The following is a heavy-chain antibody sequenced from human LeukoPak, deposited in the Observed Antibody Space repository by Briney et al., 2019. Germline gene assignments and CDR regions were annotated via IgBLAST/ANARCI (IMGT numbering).Heavy chain of an antibody. CDR1: GFTFSSYG. V-gene: IGHV3-30*18. Sequence: PGRSLRLSCAASGFTFSSYGMHWVRQAPGKGLEWVAVISYDGSNKYYADSVKGRFTISRGNSKNTLYLQMNSLRAEDTAVHYCAKDIVVVTAPLGYYGMDVWGQGTTVTVSS. CDR3: AKDIVVVTAPLGYYGMDV. J-gene: IGHJ6*02. D-gene: IGHD2-21*02. CDR2: ISYDGSNK.